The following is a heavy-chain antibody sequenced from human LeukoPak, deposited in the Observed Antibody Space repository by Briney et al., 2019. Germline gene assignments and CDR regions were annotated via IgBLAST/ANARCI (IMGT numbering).Heavy chain of an antibody. J-gene: IGHJ3*02. CDR1: GFTVSSNY. CDR3: ARGPWGIVGGDGAFDI. Sequence: PGGSLRLSCAASGFTVSSNYMSWIRQAPGKGLEWVSIIYSGGSTYYADSVKGRFTIPRDNSKNTLYLQMNSLRADDMAVYYCARGPWGIVGGDGAFDIWGQGTMVTVSS. CDR2: IYSGGST. D-gene: IGHD2-21*02. V-gene: IGHV3-53*01.